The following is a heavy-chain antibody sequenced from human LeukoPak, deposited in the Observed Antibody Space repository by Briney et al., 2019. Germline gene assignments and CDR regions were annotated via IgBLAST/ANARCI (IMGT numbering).Heavy chain of an antibody. V-gene: IGHV3-23*01. D-gene: IGHD3-3*01. CDR1: GFTFSSYA. CDR2: ISGSGGST. CDR3: AREYYDFWSGKVGDAFDI. J-gene: IGHJ3*02. Sequence: GGSLRLSCAASGFTFSSYAMSWVRQAPGKGLEWVSAISGSGGSTYYADSVKGRFTISRDNSKNSLYLQMNSLRAEDTAVYYCAREYYDFWSGKVGDAFDIWGRGTMVTVSS.